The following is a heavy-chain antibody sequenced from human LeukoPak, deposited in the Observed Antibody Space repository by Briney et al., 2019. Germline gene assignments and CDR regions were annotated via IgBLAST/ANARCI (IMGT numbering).Heavy chain of an antibody. J-gene: IGHJ5*02. CDR3: ARSSSVDTALVGVHWFDP. Sequence: KPSETLSLTCVVSGDSITSGYYWAWIRQPPGKGLEWIGRIFHSGSTYRNPSLRSRGTISLNTSKNHISLILSSITAADTAVYYCARSSSVDTALVGVHWFDPWGQGTLVTVAS. D-gene: IGHD5-18*01. CDR2: IFHSGST. V-gene: IGHV4-38-2*01. CDR1: GDSITSGYY.